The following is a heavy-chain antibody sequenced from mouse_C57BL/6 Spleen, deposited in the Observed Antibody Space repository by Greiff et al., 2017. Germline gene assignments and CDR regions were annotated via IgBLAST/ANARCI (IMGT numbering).Heavy chain of an antibody. CDR1: GYTFTDYA. D-gene: IGHD1-1*01. J-gene: IGHJ3*01. Sequence: VQLQQSGPELVRPGVSVTISCKGSGYTFTDYAMHWVKQSHAKSLEWIGVISTYYGDASYNQKFKDKATMTVDKSSSTAYMELARLTSEDSAVYYWVYGSSLAWFAYWGQGTLVTVSA. V-gene: IGHV1-67*01. CDR2: ISTYYGDA. CDR3: VYGSSLAWFAY.